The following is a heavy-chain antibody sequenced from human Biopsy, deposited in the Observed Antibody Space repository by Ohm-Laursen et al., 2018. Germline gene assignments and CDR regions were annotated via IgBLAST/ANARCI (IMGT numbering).Heavy chain of an antibody. V-gene: IGHV1-2*02. Sequence: ASVKVSCKASGYTFTGYHVHWVRQAPGQGLEWMGWINAKTGDTNYAQKFQGRVTMTRDTSISTAYVDPSSLRSDDTAVYYCTRGGYYYDSLAYYYWFDPWGQGTLVTVSS. CDR2: INAKTGDT. J-gene: IGHJ5*02. CDR3: TRGGYYYDSLAYYYWFDP. CDR1: GYTFTGYH. D-gene: IGHD3-22*01.